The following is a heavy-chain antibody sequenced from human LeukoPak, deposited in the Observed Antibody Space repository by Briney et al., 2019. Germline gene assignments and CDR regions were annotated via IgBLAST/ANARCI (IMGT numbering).Heavy chain of an antibody. Sequence: ASVKVSCKASGGTFSSYAISWVRQAPGQGLEWMGGIIPIFGTANYAQKFQGRVTITADESTSTAYMELSSLRSEDTAVYYCARDRQLDPTEDAFDIWGQGTMVTVSS. CDR2: IIPIFGTA. J-gene: IGHJ3*02. CDR1: GGTFSSYA. D-gene: IGHD1-1*01. CDR3: ARDRQLDPTEDAFDI. V-gene: IGHV1-69*13.